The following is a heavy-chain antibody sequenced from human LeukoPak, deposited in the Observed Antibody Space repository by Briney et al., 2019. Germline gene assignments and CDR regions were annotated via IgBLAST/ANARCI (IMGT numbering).Heavy chain of an antibody. CDR2: VSTNGDVT. V-gene: IGHV3-23*01. J-gene: IGHJ4*02. D-gene: IGHD3-10*01. CDR1: GLTFKSHS. CDR3: AKLSLSGRSQSADY. Sequence: GGSLRLSCVASGLTFKSHSMSWVRQAPGMGLEWVSVVSTNGDVTFYADSVKGRFTISRDNSKNTLFLQMNSLRAEDTAVYYCAKLSLSGRSQSADYWGPGTLVTVSS.